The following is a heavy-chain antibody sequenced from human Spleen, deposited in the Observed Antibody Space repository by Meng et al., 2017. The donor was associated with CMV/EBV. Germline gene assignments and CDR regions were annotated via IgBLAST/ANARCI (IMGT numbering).Heavy chain of an antibody. Sequence: GESLKISCAASGFIFSSYNMNWVRQAPGKGLEWISYISSSASSVYYADSVKGRFTISRDNAKNSLYLQMNSLRAEDTAVYYCVRDDCTGGSCYSSVPYYYYYGMDVWGQGTTVTVSS. CDR1: GFIFSSYN. CDR3: VRDDCTGGSCYSSVPYYYYYGMDV. D-gene: IGHD2-15*01. CDR2: ISSSASSV. V-gene: IGHV3-48*03. J-gene: IGHJ6*02.